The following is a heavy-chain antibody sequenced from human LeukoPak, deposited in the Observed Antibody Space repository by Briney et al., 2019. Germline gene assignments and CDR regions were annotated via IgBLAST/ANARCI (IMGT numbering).Heavy chain of an antibody. CDR3: ARAYCSSTSCYAPD. CDR1: GGSFSGYY. V-gene: IGHV4-34*01. Sequence: PSETLSLTCTIYGGSFSGYYWSWIRQPPEKGMEWIGEINHSGSTNYNPSLKSRVTISVDTSKNQFSLKLSSVTAADTAVYYCARAYCSSTSCYAPDWGQGTLVTVSS. D-gene: IGHD2-2*01. CDR2: INHSGST. J-gene: IGHJ4*02.